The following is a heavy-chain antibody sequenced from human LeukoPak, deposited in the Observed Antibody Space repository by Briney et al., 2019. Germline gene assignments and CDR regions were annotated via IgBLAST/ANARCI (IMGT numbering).Heavy chain of an antibody. Sequence: SPSETLSLTCTVSGDSISSYSDYWGWTRQPPGKGLEWIGYIYYSGSTNYNPSLKSRVTISVDTSKNQFSLKLSSVTAADTAVYYCARGALGSYYYYYMDVWGKGTTVTVSS. CDR1: GDSISSYSDY. CDR2: IYYSGST. J-gene: IGHJ6*03. D-gene: IGHD1-26*01. CDR3: ARGALGSYYYYYMDV. V-gene: IGHV4-61*01.